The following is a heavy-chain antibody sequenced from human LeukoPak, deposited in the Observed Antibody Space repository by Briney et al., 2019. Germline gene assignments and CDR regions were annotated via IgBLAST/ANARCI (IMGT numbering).Heavy chain of an antibody. D-gene: IGHD4-17*01. V-gene: IGHV3-7*03. Sequence: GGSLRLSCAASGFTFSSYWMSWVRQAPGKGLEWVANIKQDGSEKYYVDSVKGRFTISRDNAKDSLYLQINSLRAEDTAVYYCVRKYGYFDYWGQGTLVTVAS. J-gene: IGHJ4*02. CDR2: IKQDGSEK. CDR1: GFTFSSYW. CDR3: VRKYGYFDY.